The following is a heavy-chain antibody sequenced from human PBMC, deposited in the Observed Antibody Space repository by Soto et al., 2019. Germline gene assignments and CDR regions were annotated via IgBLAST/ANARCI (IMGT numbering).Heavy chain of an antibody. CDR2: IYPEDSET. CDR1: GYSFTNYW. D-gene: IGHD6-13*01. J-gene: IGHJ6*02. CDR3: ARTSAAGKYYYGMDV. V-gene: IGHV5-51*01. Sequence: GESLKISCKGSGYSFTNYWIGWVRQVPGKDLEWIGIIYPEDSETRYSPSFQGLVTISADKSISTAYLQWSSLKASDTAMYYCARTSAAGKYYYGMDVWGQGTTVTVPS.